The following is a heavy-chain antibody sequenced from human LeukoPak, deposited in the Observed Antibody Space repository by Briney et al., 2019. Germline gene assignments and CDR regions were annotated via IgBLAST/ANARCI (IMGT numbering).Heavy chain of an antibody. J-gene: IGHJ4*02. Sequence: GGSLRLSCAASGFTFSSYWMSWVRQAPGKGLEWVSAISGSGGSTYYADSVKGRFTISRDNSKNTLYLQMNSLRAEDTAVYYCAKDRQWLVPERAIDYWGQGTLVTVSS. CDR3: AKDRQWLVPERAIDY. CDR1: GFTFSSYW. V-gene: IGHV3-23*01. CDR2: ISGSGGST. D-gene: IGHD6-19*01.